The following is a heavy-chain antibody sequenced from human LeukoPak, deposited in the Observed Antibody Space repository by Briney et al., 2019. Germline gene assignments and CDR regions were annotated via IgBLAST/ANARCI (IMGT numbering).Heavy chain of an antibody. CDR1: GYTFTAYY. V-gene: IGHV1-2*02. Sequence: GASVKVSCKASGYTFTAYYMHWVRQAPGQGLEWMGWINSNSGGTKFAQKFQGRVTMTRDTSISTAYMELSRLRSDDTAVYYCARDKGSGYRTDAFDIWGQGTMVTVSS. CDR3: ARDKGSGYRTDAFDI. J-gene: IGHJ3*02. D-gene: IGHD3-22*01. CDR2: INSNSGGT.